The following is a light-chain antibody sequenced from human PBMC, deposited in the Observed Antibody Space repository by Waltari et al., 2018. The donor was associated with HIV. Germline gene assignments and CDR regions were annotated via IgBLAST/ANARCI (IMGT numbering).Light chain of an antibody. V-gene: IGLV8-61*01. Sequence: QTVVTQEPSSSVSPGGTVTLTSGLNSGSVSTTTYPTWYQQTPGQAPRTLIFTTDIRSSGVPGRFAGSILGSKAALTITGAQADDESDYHCMLYMGSDTWLFGGGTRLTVL. CDR2: TTD. CDR1: SGSVSTTTY. J-gene: IGLJ2*01. CDR3: MLYMGSDTWL.